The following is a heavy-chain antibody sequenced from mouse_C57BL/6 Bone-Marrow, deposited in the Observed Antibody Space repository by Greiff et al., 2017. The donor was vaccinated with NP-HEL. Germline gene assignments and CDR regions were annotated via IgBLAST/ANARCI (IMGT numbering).Heavy chain of an antibody. D-gene: IGHD2-1*01. V-gene: IGHV1-69*01. Sequence: QVQLQQPGAELVMPGASVKLSCKASGYTFTSYWMHWVKQRPGQGLEWIGEIDPSDSYTNYNQKFKGKSTLTVDKSSSTAYMQLSSLTSEDSAVYYCARDGNYHFYYAMDYWGQGTSVTVSS. J-gene: IGHJ4*01. CDR3: ARDGNYHFYYAMDY. CDR2: IDPSDSYT. CDR1: GYTFTSYW.